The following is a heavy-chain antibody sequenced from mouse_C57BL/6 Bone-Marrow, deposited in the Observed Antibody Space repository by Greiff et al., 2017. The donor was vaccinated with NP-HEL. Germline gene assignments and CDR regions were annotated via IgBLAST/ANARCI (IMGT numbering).Heavy chain of an antibody. J-gene: IGHJ3*01. V-gene: IGHV5-4*03. CDR3: ARGRAWFAY. Sequence: EVNLVESGGGLVKPGGSLKLSCAASGFTFSSYAMSWVRQTPEKRLEWVATISDGGSYTYYPDNVKGRFTISRDNAKNNLYLQMSHLKSEDTAMYYCARGRAWFAYWGQGTLVTVSA. CDR2: ISDGGSYT. CDR1: GFTFSSYA.